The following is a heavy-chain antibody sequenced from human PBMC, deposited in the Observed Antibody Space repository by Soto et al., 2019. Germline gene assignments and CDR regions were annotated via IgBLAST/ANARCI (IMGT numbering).Heavy chain of an antibody. CDR1: GGSISSYY. CDR3: ARLEARYCSGGSCYSSHAFDI. D-gene: IGHD2-15*01. V-gene: IGHV4-59*01. Sequence: PSETLSLTCTVSGGSISSYYWSWIRQPPGKGLEWIGYIYYSGSTNYNPSLKSRVTISVDTSKNQFSLKLSSVTAADTAVYYCARLEARYCSGGSCYSSHAFDIWGQGTVVTVSS. CDR2: IYYSGST. J-gene: IGHJ3*02.